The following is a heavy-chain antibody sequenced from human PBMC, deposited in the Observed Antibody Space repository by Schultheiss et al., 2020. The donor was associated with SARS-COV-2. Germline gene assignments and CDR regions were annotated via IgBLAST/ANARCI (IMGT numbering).Heavy chain of an antibody. J-gene: IGHJ5*02. V-gene: IGHV3-23*01. CDR3: ARGWAAVAGTDNWFGH. CDR2: ISGSGGST. Sequence: GGSLRLSCAASGFTFSSYAMSWVRQAPGKGLEWVSAISGSGGSTYYADSVKGRFTISRDNSKNTLYLQMNSLRAEGTAVYYCARGWAAVAGTDNWFGHWGQGTLVTVSS. D-gene: IGHD6-19*01. CDR1: GFTFSSYA.